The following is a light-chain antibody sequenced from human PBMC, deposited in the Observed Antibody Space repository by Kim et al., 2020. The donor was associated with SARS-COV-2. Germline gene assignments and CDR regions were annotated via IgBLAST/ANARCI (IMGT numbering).Light chain of an antibody. CDR1: QGISNY. Sequence: DIQMTQSPSSLSASVGDRVTITCRASQGISNYLAWYQQKPGKVPKLLIYAASTLQSGVPSRFSGSGSGTDFTLTISSLQPEDVATYYCQKYNSAPPGGDTFGQGTKLEI. J-gene: IGKJ2*01. CDR3: QKYNSAPPGGDT. CDR2: AAS. V-gene: IGKV1-27*01.